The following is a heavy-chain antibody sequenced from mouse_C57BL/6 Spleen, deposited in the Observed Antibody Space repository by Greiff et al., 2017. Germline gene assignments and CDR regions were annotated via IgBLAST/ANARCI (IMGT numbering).Heavy chain of an antibody. D-gene: IGHD2-1*01. Sequence: EVHLVESEGGLVQPGSSMKLSCTASGFTFSDYYMAWVRQVPEKGLEWVANINYDGSSTYYLDSLKSRFIISRDNAKNILYLQMSSLKSEDTATYYCARIYYGNYLFDYWGQGTTLTVSS. CDR1: GFTFSDYY. J-gene: IGHJ2*01. CDR3: ARIYYGNYLFDY. CDR2: INYDGSST. V-gene: IGHV5-16*01.